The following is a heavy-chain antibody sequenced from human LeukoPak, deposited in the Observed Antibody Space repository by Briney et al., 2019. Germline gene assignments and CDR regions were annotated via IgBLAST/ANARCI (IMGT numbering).Heavy chain of an antibody. J-gene: IGHJ4*02. Sequence: GSLRLSCAASGFTFSSYSMNWVRQAPGKGLEWVSSISSTSGYIYYADSVKGRFTIPRDNAKNSLYLQMNSLRAEDTAVYYCARDPTTYGSVSYYYYFDYWGQGTLVTVSS. CDR1: GFTFSSYS. V-gene: IGHV3-21*01. CDR3: ARDPTTYGSVSYYYYFDY. CDR2: ISSTSGYI. D-gene: IGHD3-10*01.